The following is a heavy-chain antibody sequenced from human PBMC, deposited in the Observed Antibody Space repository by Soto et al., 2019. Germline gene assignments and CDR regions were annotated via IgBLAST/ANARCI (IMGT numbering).Heavy chain of an antibody. CDR2: ISGSAGST. CDR1: RFSFSRYA. D-gene: IGHD2-2*01. CDR3: AKDCLSSSCYAITPDAFDI. V-gene: IGHV3-23*01. J-gene: IGHJ3*02. Sequence: GGSLRLSCAASRFSFSRYAMSWVRQAPGKGLEWVSGISGSAGSTYYADSVKGRFTISRDNSKDTLYLEMHSLRAEDTAVYYCAKDCLSSSCYAITPDAFDIWGQGTMVTVSS.